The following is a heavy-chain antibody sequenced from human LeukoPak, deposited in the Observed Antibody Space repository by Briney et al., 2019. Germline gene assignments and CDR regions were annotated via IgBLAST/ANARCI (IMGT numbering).Heavy chain of an antibody. J-gene: IGHJ4*02. D-gene: IGHD6-6*01. Sequence: SETLSLTCAVYGVSFSGYYWSWIRQPPRKGLEWIGEINHSGSTNYNPSRKSRVTISVDTSRKQLSLNLSSVTAADTAVSYCARGEYSSSPLLGSWGEGKLVTASS. V-gene: IGHV4-34*01. CDR1: GVSFSGYY. CDR3: ARGEYSSSPLLGS. CDR2: INHSGST.